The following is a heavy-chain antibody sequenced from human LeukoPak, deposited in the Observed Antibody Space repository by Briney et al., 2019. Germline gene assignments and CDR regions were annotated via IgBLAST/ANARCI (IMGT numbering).Heavy chain of an antibody. J-gene: IGHJ4*02. V-gene: IGHV4-59*08. D-gene: IGHD3-22*01. CDR3: ARHDSYDSSGYLDY. Sequence: SETLSLTCTVSGGSISGYYWSWIRQPPGKGLEWIAYINYNGNTHCNPSLKSRVTISVDTSKNQFSLKLSSVTAADTAVYYCARHDSYDSSGYLDYWGQGTLVTVSS. CDR2: INYNGNT. CDR1: GGSISGYY.